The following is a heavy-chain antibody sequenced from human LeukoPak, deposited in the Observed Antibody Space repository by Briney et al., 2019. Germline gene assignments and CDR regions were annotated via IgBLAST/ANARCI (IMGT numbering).Heavy chain of an antibody. CDR3: ARGEQQWLDLPICSY. D-gene: IGHD6-19*01. CDR1: GGSFSGYY. Sequence: SETLSLTCAVYGGSFSGYYWSWIRQPPRKGLEWIGEINHSGSTNYNPSLKSRVTISVDTSKNQFSLKLSSVTAADTAVYYCARGEQQWLDLPICSYWGQGTLVTVSS. CDR2: INHSGST. V-gene: IGHV4-34*01. J-gene: IGHJ4*02.